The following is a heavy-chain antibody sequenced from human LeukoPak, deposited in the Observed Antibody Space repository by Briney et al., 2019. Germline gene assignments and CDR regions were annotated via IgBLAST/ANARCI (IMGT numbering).Heavy chain of an antibody. J-gene: IGHJ4*02. V-gene: IGHV4-39*07. CDR2: IYYSGST. Sequence: PSETLSLTCTVSGVSISSSSYYWGWIRQPPGKGLEWIGSIYYSGSTYYNPSLKSRVTISVDTSKNQFSLKLSSVTAADTAVYYCARDRAAFDYWGQGTLVTVSS. CDR1: GVSISSSSYY. CDR3: ARDRAAFDY.